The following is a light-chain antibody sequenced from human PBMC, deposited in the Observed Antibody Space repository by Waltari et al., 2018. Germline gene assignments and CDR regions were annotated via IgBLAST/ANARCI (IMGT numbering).Light chain of an antibody. Sequence: QSVLTQPPSASGTPGQRVTISCSGSRSNIGSNTVNWYQQLPGTAPKLFIYTNNQRPSGVPDRFSGSKSGTSASLAISGLRSEDEADYYCAAWDDSLNVVLFGGGTKLTVL. CDR2: TNN. V-gene: IGLV1-44*01. CDR1: RSNIGSNT. CDR3: AAWDDSLNVVL. J-gene: IGLJ2*01.